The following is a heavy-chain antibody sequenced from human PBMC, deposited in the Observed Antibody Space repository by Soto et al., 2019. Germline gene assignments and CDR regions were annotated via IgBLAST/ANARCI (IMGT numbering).Heavy chain of an antibody. D-gene: IGHD1-26*01. CDR2: IYTSGST. CDR3: ARTVGAAYYFDF. V-gene: IGHV4-4*07. J-gene: IGHJ4*02. CDR1: GDSTSKYY. Sequence: SETLSLTCTVSGDSTSKYYWSWIRQPAGKGLEWIGRIYTSGSTNYNPSLKSRVNMSIDTSNNHFSLNLKSVTAADAAVYYCARTVGAAYYFDFWGQGALVTVSS.